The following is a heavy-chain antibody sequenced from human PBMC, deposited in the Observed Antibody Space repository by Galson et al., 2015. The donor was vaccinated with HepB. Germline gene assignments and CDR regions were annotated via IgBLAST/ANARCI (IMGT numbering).Heavy chain of an antibody. CDR2: ISYDGSNK. V-gene: IGHV3-30-3*01. CDR1: GFTFSGNT. D-gene: IGHD4-17*01. J-gene: IGHJ3*02. Sequence: SLRLSCAASGFTFSGNTMHWVRQAPGKGLEWVAVISYDGSNKYYADSVKGRFTISRDNSKNTLYLQMNSLRAEDTAVYYCARDWAATVTQGAFDIWGQGTMVTVSS. CDR3: ARDWAATVTQGAFDI.